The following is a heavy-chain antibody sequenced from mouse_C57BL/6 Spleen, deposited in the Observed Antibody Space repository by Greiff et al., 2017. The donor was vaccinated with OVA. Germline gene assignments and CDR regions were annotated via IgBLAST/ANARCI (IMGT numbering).Heavy chain of an antibody. D-gene: IGHD2-5*01. CDR2: ISYDGSN. Sequence: EVKLMESGPGLVKPSQSLSLTCSVTGYSITSGYYWNWIRQFPGNKLEWMGYISYDGSNNYNPSLKNRISITRETSKNQFFLKLNSVTTEDTATYYCARGSNFYAMDYWGQGTSVTVSS. J-gene: IGHJ4*01. V-gene: IGHV3-6*01. CDR1: GYSITSGYY. CDR3: ARGSNFYAMDY.